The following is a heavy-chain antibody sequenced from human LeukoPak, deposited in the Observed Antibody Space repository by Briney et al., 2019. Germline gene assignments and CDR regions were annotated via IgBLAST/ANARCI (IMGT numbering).Heavy chain of an antibody. J-gene: IGHJ6*02. Sequence: GESLKISCKGSGYSFTSYWIGWVRQMPGKGLEWMGIIYPGDSDTRYSPSFQGQVTISADKSISTAYLQWSSLKASHTAMYYCARHRPDYGDNYYYYGMDVWGQGTTVTVSS. CDR2: IYPGDSDT. D-gene: IGHD4-17*01. V-gene: IGHV5-51*01. CDR3: ARHRPDYGDNYYYYGMDV. CDR1: GYSFTSYW.